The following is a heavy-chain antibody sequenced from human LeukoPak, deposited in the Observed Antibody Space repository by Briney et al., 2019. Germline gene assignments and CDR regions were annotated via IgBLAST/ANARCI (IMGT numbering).Heavy chain of an antibody. CDR3: AGEPTPMEYYYGSGSYPS. CDR1: GGSISSGSYY. CDR2: IYTSGST. Sequence: SETLSLTCTVSGGSISSGSYYWSWIRQPAGKGLEWIGRIYTSGSTNYNPSLKSRVTISVDTSKNQFSLKLSSVTAADTAVYYCAGEPTPMEYYYGSGSYPSWGQGTLVTVSS. J-gene: IGHJ5*02. D-gene: IGHD3-10*01. V-gene: IGHV4-61*02.